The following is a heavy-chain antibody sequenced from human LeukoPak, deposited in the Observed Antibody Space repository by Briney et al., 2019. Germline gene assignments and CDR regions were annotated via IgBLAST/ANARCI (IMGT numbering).Heavy chain of an antibody. J-gene: IGHJ4*02. CDR2: ISAYNGNT. Sequence: GASVNVSCKASGYTFTSYGISWVRQAPGQGLEWMGWISAYNGNTNYAQKLQGRVTMTTDTSTSTAYMGLRSLRSDDTAVYYCARVTMVRGVIIMVQGVDYWGQGTLVTVSS. D-gene: IGHD3-10*01. CDR1: GYTFTSYG. V-gene: IGHV1-18*01. CDR3: ARVTMVRGVIIMVQGVDY.